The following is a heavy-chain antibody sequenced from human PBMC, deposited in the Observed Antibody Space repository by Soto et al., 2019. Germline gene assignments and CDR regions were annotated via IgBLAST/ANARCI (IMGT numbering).Heavy chain of an antibody. D-gene: IGHD3-3*01. J-gene: IGHJ3*02. CDR2: IYYSGST. CDR1: GGSISSGGYY. CDR3: ARATTTIFGVVYTLDAFDI. Sequence: QVQLQESGPGLVKPSQTLSLTCTVSGGSISSGGYYWSWIRQHPGKGLEWIGYIYYSGSTYYNPSLKSRVTISVDTSKNQFSLKLSSVTVADTAVYYCARATTTIFGVVYTLDAFDIWGQGTMVTVSS. V-gene: IGHV4-31*03.